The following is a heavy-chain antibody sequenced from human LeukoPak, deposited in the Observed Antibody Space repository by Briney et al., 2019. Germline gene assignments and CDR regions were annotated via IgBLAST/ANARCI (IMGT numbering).Heavy chain of an antibody. J-gene: IGHJ6*02. CDR1: RVSFSSYY. CDR3: ARVTASLSFYYGMDV. D-gene: IGHD2-21*02. CDR2: IYSSGST. V-gene: IGHV4-59*01. Sequence: SETLSLTCTVSRVSFSSYYWSWIRQPPGKGLEWIGHIYSSGSTNYNPSLKSRVTISVDTSKNLFSLKLTSVTAADTAVYFCARVTASLSFYYGMDVWGQGTTVTVSS.